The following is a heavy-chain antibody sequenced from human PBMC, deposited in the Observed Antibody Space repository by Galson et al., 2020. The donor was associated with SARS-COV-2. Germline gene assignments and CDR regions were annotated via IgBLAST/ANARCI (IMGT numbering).Heavy chain of an antibody. CDR2: IHTSGGT. V-gene: IGHV4-61*02. CDR3: VRDAYGFWSGYHYYYGVDV. Sequence: SETLSLTCTVSGGSISSGSYYWSWIRQPAGKGLEWIGRIHTSGGTNYNPSLKSRVSISLDTSRNQFSLKLSAVTVADTAVYYCVRDAYGFWSGYHYYYGVDVWGQGTTVTVSS. J-gene: IGHJ6*02. CDR1: GGSISSGSYY. D-gene: IGHD3-3*01.